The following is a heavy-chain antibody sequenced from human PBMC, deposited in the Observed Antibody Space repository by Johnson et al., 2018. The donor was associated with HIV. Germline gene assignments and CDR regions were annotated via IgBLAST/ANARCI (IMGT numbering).Heavy chain of an antibody. CDR1: GFTVSSNY. D-gene: IGHD4-17*01. J-gene: IGHJ3*02. CDR3: ARGSGVLTGGDSDAFDI. V-gene: IGHV3-53*01. CDR2: IYSGGST. Sequence: EQLEESGGGLIQPGGSLRLSCAASGFTVSSNYMSWVRQAPGKGLEWVSVIYSGGSTYYAASVKGRFTISRDNSKNTLYLQMNSLRAEDPAVYYCARGSGVLTGGDSDAFDIWGQGTMVTVSS.